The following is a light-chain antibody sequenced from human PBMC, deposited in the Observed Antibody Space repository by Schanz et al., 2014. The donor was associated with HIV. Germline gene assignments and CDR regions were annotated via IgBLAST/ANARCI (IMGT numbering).Light chain of an antibody. CDR3: SSFRDTNTVV. Sequence: QSALTQPPSASGSPGQSVTISCTGTSSDVGGYKYVSWYQQHPGKAPKLMIYEVNQRPSGVPDRFSGSKSGNTAYLTISGLLAEDEADYYCSSFRDTNTVVFGGGTKLTVL. V-gene: IGLV2-8*01. CDR1: SSDVGGYKY. CDR2: EVN. J-gene: IGLJ2*01.